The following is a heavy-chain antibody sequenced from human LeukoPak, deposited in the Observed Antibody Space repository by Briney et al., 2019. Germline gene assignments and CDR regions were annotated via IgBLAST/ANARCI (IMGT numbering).Heavy chain of an antibody. J-gene: IGHJ4*02. CDR2: ITHSGGDT. CDR1: GFTFSNYA. D-gene: IGHD2-15*01. Sequence: GGSLRLSCAASGFTFSNYAMSWVRQAPGKGLEWFSAITHSGGDTYYADSVKGRFTISRDNSKNTLDLQMSSLRAEDTAVYYCAKGSASSRPYYFDYWGQGAPVTVSS. V-gene: IGHV3-23*01. CDR3: AKGSASSRPYYFDY.